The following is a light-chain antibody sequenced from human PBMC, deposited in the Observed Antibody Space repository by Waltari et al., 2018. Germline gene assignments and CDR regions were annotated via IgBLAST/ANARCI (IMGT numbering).Light chain of an antibody. V-gene: IGLV2-14*03. CDR3: SSYISSTTHDV. CDR1: SSDVGTYKY. J-gene: IGLJ2*01. Sequence: QSALTQPASVSGSPGQSITISCTGTSSDVGTYKYVSWYQQHPGKAPKLMIFDVSIRASGGSNHFSGANSGITASLTTSVLQPEDETDYYCSSYISSTTHDVCGGVTSLTVL. CDR2: DVS.